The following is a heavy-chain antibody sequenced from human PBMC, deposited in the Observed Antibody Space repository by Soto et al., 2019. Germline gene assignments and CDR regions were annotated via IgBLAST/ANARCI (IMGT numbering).Heavy chain of an antibody. J-gene: IGHJ4*02. Sequence: EVQLVESGGGLVKPGGSLKLSCAASGFTFSGSAMLWVRQASGKGLEWVGRIRSKANSYATAYAASVKGRFTISRDDSKNTVYLQINSLKTDDTAVYYCTRQGIAVASADYWGQGTLVNVSS. CDR2: IRSKANSYAT. CDR3: TRQGIAVASADY. V-gene: IGHV3-73*01. D-gene: IGHD6-19*01. CDR1: GFTFSGSA.